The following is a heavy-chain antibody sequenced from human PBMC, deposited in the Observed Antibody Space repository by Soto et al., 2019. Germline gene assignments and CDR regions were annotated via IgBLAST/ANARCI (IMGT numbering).Heavy chain of an antibody. J-gene: IGHJ4*02. CDR3: ARASPRYCSGGSCYSGRYY. CDR2: INHSGST. Sequence: QVQLQQWGAGLLKPSETLSLTCAVYGGSFSGYYWSWIRQPPGNGLEWIGEINHSGSTNYNPSLKSRVTISVDTSKTQFYLKLSSVTAADTAVYDFARASPRYCSGGSCYSGRYYWGQGTLVTVSS. V-gene: IGHV4-34*01. D-gene: IGHD2-15*01. CDR1: GGSFSGYY.